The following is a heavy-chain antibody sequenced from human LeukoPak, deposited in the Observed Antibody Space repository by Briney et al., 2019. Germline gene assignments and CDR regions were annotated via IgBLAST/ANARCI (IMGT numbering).Heavy chain of an antibody. Sequence: GASVKVSCKASGYTFSGYYINWVRQAPGQGLEWMGWISAYNGNTNYAQKLQGRVTMTTDTSTSTAYMELRSLRSDDTAVYYCAREGVYDILTGYCDYWGQGTLVTVSS. CDR1: GYTFSGYY. V-gene: IGHV1-18*04. CDR3: AREGVYDILTGYCDY. CDR2: ISAYNGNT. J-gene: IGHJ4*02. D-gene: IGHD3-9*01.